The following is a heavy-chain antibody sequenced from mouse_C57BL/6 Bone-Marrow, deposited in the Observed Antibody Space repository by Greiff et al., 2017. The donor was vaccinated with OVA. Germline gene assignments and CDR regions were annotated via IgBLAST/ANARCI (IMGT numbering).Heavy chain of an antibody. CDR1: GYTFTSYW. D-gene: IGHD1-1*01. CDR2: IDPSDSYT. J-gene: IGHJ3*01. Sequence: QVQLQQPGAELVRPGTSVKLSCKASGYTFTSYWMHWVKQRPGQGLEWIGVIDPSDSYTNYNQKFKGKATLTVDTSSSTAYMQLSSLTSEDSAVYYCARDYYGSRFAYWGQGTLVTVSA. CDR3: ARDYYGSRFAY. V-gene: IGHV1-59*01.